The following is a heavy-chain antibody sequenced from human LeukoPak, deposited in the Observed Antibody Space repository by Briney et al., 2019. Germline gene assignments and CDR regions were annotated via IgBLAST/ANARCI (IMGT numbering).Heavy chain of an antibody. Sequence: SVKVSCKASRGIISSYAISCVRQAPGQELEWMGRIIPILGIANYAQKFQGRVTITADKSTSTAYMELSSLRSEDTAVYYCSAAYYDFWSGYHRRYYYGMDVWGQGTTVTVSS. CDR2: IIPILGIA. CDR3: SAAYYDFWSGYHRRYYYGMDV. D-gene: IGHD3-3*01. V-gene: IGHV1-69*04. CDR1: RGIISSYA. J-gene: IGHJ6*02.